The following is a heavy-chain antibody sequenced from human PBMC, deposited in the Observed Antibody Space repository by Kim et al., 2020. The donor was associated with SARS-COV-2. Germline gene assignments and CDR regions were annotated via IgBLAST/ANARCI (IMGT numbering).Heavy chain of an antibody. CDR2: IYYSGST. J-gene: IGHJ1*01. CDR3: ARGALDIVVVPAATD. V-gene: IGHV4-59*01. CDR1: GGSISSYY. D-gene: IGHD2-2*03. Sequence: SETLSLTCTVSGGSISSYYWSWIRQPPGKGLEWIGYIYYSGSTNYNPSLKSRVTISVDTSKNQFSLKLSSVTAADTAVYYCARGALDIVVVPAATDRGQG.